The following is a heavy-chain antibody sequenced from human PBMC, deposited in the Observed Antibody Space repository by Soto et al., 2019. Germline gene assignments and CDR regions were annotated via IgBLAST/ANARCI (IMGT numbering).Heavy chain of an antibody. J-gene: IGHJ3*02. V-gene: IGHV3-48*01. Sequence: GGSLRLSCAASGFTFSTYSMNWVRQAPGKGLEWVSYISSSSSTIFYTDSVKGRFTVSRDNAKNSLYLQMNSLRAEDTAVYYCARGHTYYYDSSGANGAFDIWGQGTMVTVSS. D-gene: IGHD3-22*01. CDR2: ISSSSSTI. CDR1: GFTFSTYS. CDR3: ARGHTYYYDSSGANGAFDI.